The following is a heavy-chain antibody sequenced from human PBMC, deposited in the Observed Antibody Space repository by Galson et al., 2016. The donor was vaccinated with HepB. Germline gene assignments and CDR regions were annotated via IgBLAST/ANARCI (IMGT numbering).Heavy chain of an antibody. CDR2: ISGSGGRT. V-gene: IGHV3-23*01. Sequence: SLRLSCAAPGFTFSFYAMSWVRQAPGKGLEWVSGISGSGGRTYYADSVKGRFTISRDHAKKSLFLQMNSLRLVDTALYYCAKDKSQYYYGLDVWGQGTTVTVSS. J-gene: IGHJ6*02. CDR3: AKDKSQYYYGLDV. CDR1: GFTFSFYA.